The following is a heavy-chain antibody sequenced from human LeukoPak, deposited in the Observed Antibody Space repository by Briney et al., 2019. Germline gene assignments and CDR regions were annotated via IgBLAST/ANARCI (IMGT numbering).Heavy chain of an antibody. Sequence: TAGGSLRLSCAVSRITFRNAWMSWVRQAPGKGLEWVARIRSKTEGETKEYAASVKGRFTISRGDSRSRLYLQMNSLKTEDTAVYYCATGVVTGTSRWGQGTLVTVSS. J-gene: IGHJ4*02. CDR1: RITFRNAW. CDR3: ATGVVTGTSR. D-gene: IGHD1-1*01. CDR2: IRSKTEGETK. V-gene: IGHV3-15*01.